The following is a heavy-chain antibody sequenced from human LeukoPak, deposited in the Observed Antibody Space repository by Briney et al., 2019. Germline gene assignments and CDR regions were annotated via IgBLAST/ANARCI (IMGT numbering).Heavy chain of an antibody. CDR1: GYSISSGYY. D-gene: IGHD1-26*01. CDR3: ARAAPGTYKAFDI. CDR2: IYHSGHT. J-gene: IGHJ3*02. Sequence: PSETLSLTCTVSGYSISSGYYWSFIRQPPGKGLEWIGGIYHSGHTFYNPSLKSRVTISVETSKNQFSLKLNSVTAADTAVYYCARAAPGTYKAFDIWGQGTMVTVSS. V-gene: IGHV4-38-2*02.